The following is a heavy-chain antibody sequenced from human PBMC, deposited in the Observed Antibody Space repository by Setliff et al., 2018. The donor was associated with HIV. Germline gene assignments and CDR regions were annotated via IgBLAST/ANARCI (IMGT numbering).Heavy chain of an antibody. D-gene: IGHD6-13*01. CDR1: GYTFTSYA. CDR3: AREQLGFGPPRGMDV. CDR2: INAGNGNT. J-gene: IGHJ6*02. Sequence: ASVKVSCKASGYTFTSYAMHWVRQAPGQRLEWMGWINAGNGNTKYSQKFQGRVTITRDTSASTAYMELSSLRSEDTAVYYCAREQLGFGPPRGMDVWGQGTTVTVSS. V-gene: IGHV1-3*01.